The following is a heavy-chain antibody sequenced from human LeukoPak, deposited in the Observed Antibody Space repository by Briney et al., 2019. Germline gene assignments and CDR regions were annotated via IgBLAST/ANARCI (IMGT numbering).Heavy chain of an antibody. CDR3: AKDRVDGSGSQFDS. CDR2: ISGSGAMT. Sequence: GGSLRLSCAASGFTLSNHAVIWVRQAPGKGLEWVSSISGSGAMTYYADSVKGRFTISRDNAMDTLYLQMNSLRADDTAVYYCAKDRVDGSGSQFDSWGQGSLVIVSS. CDR1: GFTLSNHA. D-gene: IGHD3-10*01. J-gene: IGHJ4*02. V-gene: IGHV3-23*01.